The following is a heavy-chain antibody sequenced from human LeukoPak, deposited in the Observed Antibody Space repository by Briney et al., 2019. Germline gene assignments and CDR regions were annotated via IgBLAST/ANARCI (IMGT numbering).Heavy chain of an antibody. CDR3: ASGSYSINANAFDI. CDR1: GYSISSGYY. J-gene: IGHJ3*02. V-gene: IGHV4-38-2*01. CDR2: IYHSGST. D-gene: IGHD1-26*01. Sequence: SETPSLTCAVSGYSISSGYYWGWIRQPPGKGLEWIGSIYHSGSTYYNPSLKSRVTISVDTSKNQFSLKLSSVTAADTAVYYCASGSYSINANAFDIWGQGTMVTVSS.